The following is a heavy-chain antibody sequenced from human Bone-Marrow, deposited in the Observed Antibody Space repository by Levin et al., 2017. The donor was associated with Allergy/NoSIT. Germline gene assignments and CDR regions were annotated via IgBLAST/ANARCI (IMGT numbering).Heavy chain of an antibody. CDR2: LAAAGDT. D-gene: IGHD3-16*01. Sequence: GGSLRLSCAASGFTLSDYDIHWVRQVTGKGLEWVSALAAAGDTFYSDSVRGRITLSRERAKNSMYLEMDNVRAGDTGLYYCVRGAFYDSFGGFQENWFDPWGQGTLVTVSS. CDR1: GFTLSDYD. J-gene: IGHJ5*02. CDR3: VRGAFYDSFGGFQENWFDP. V-gene: IGHV3-13*01.